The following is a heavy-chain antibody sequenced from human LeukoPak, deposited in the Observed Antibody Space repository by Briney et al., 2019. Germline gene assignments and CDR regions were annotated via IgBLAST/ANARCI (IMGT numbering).Heavy chain of an antibody. V-gene: IGHV4-61*01. CDR3: ARALVEADYAFDI. CDR2: IYYSGST. CDR1: GGSVSSGSYY. Sequence: SETLSLTCTVSGGSVSSGSYYWSWIRQPPGKGLEWIGYIYYSGSTDYNPSLKSRVTISVDTSRNQFSLKLSSVTAADTAVYYCARALVEADYAFDIWGQGTMVTVSS. J-gene: IGHJ3*02.